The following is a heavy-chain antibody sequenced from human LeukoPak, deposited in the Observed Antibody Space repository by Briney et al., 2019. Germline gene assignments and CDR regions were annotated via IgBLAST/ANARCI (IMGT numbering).Heavy chain of an antibody. V-gene: IGHV3-74*01. CDR1: GFTFSTYW. Sequence: PGGSLRLSCAASGFTFSTYWMNWVRQPPGKGLVWVSRISSDGSSTTYADSVMGRFTISRDNATNTLFLQMNSLRADDTAVYYCARSTSHYYYYYMDVWGKGTTVTVSS. J-gene: IGHJ6*03. CDR2: ISSDGSST. CDR3: ARSTSHYYYYYMDV.